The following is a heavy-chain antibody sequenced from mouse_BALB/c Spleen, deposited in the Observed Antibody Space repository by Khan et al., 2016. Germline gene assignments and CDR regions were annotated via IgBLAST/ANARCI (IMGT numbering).Heavy chain of an antibody. D-gene: IGHD1-1*01. CDR2: INPDSSTI. V-gene: IGHV4-1*02. J-gene: IGHJ3*01. CDR1: GFDFSRYW. Sequence: EVQLQASGGGLVQPGGSLKLSCAASGFDFSRYWMSWVRQAPGKGLEWIGEINPDSSTINYTRSLKDKFIISRDNAKNTLYLQMSKVRSEETVLYYCATARYFVYLCNWGHVTLVTFSA. CDR3: ATARYFVYLCN.